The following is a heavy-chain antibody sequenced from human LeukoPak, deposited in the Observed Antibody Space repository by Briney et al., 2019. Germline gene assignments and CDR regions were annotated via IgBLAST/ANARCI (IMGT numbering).Heavy chain of an antibody. J-gene: IGHJ4*02. CDR1: GYSISSGYY. Sequence: PSETLSLTCTVSGYSISSGYYWGWIRQPPGKGLEWIGSIYHSGSTYYNPSLKSRVTISVDTSKNQFSLKLSSVTAADTAVYYCARGWNDIYDSSGYHSDYWGQGTLVTVSS. CDR3: ARGWNDIYDSSGYHSDY. D-gene: IGHD3-22*01. V-gene: IGHV4-38-2*02. CDR2: IYHSGST.